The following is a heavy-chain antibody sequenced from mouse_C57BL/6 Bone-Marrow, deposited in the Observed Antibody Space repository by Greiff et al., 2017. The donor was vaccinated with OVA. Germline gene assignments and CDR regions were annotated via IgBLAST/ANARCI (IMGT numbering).Heavy chain of an antibody. D-gene: IGHD1-1*01. CDR2: IDPEDGET. Sequence: VQLKESGAELVKPGASVKLSCTASGFNIKDYYMHWVKQRTEQGLEWIGRIDPEDGETKYAQKFQGKATITADTSSNTAYLQLSSLTSEDTAVYYCARDYYGSSNRFAYWGQGTLVTVSA. CDR3: ARDYYGSSNRFAY. V-gene: IGHV14-2*01. CDR1: GFNIKDYY. J-gene: IGHJ3*01.